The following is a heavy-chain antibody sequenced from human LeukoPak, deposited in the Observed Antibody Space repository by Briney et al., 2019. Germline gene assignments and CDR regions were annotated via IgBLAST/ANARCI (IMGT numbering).Heavy chain of an antibody. Sequence: PSETLSLTCTVSGGSISSYYWSWIRQPAGKGLEWMGRIYTSGSTNYNPSLKSRVTMSVDTSKNQFSLKLSSVTAADTAVYYCAREGVTIFGVVYYMDVWGKGTTVTVSS. V-gene: IGHV4-4*07. CDR1: GGSISSYY. J-gene: IGHJ6*03. CDR3: AREGVTIFGVVYYMDV. CDR2: IYTSGST. D-gene: IGHD3-3*01.